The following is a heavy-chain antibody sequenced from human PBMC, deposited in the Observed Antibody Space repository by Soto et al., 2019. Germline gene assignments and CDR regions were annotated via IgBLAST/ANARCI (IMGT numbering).Heavy chain of an antibody. CDR2: IIPIFGTA. CDR1: GGTFSSYA. D-gene: IGHD3-22*01. V-gene: IGHV1-69*12. J-gene: IGHJ6*02. CDR3: ARGSGHYGWDYYYGMDV. Sequence: QVQLVQSGAEVKKPGSSVKVSCKASGGTFSSYAISWVRQAPGQGLEWMGGIIPIFGTANYAQKFQGRVTITADESTSTAYMELSSLRSEDTAVYYCARGSGHYGWDYYYGMDVWGQGTTVTVSS.